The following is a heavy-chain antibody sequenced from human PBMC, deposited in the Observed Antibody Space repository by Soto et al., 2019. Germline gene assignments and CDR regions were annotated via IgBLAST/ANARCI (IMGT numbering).Heavy chain of an antibody. CDR2: IYCSGST. J-gene: IGHJ4*02. V-gene: IGHV4-31*03. CDR1: GGSISSGGYY. D-gene: IGHD2-21*02. CDR3: ARDPGGGDFRLGHYFDY. Sequence: QVQLQESGPGLVKPSQTLSLTCTVSGGSISSGGYYWSWIRQHPGKGLEWIGYIYCSGSTYYNPSLKSRGTISVDTSKNQCSLKLSSVTAADTAVYYCARDPGGGDFRLGHYFDYWGQGTLVTVSS.